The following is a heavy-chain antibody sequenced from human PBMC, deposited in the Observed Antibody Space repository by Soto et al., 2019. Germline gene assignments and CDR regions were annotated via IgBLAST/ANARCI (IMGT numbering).Heavy chain of an antibody. V-gene: IGHV4-59*01. CDR1: GGSISSYY. Sequence: QVQLQESGPGLVKPSETLSLTCTVSGGSISSYYWSWIRQPPGKGLEWIGYIYYSGSTNYNPSLKSRVTISVDTSKNQFSLKLSSVTAADTAVYYCARWSGGSGYYTPHWFDPWGQGTLVTVSS. J-gene: IGHJ5*02. CDR2: IYYSGST. CDR3: ARWSGGSGYYTPHWFDP. D-gene: IGHD3-3*01.